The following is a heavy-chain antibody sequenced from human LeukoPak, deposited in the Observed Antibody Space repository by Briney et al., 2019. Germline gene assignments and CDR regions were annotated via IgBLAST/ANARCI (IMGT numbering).Heavy chain of an antibody. J-gene: IGHJ3*02. D-gene: IGHD1-1*01. Sequence: SETLSLTCTVSGGSISSYYWSWIRQPAGKGLEWIGRIYTSGSTNYNPSLKSRVTISVDTSKNQFSLKLSSVTAADTAVYYCARDLTLDRVGGNFDIWGQGTMVTVSS. CDR3: ARDLTLDRVGGNFDI. V-gene: IGHV4-4*07. CDR1: GGSISSYY. CDR2: IYTSGST.